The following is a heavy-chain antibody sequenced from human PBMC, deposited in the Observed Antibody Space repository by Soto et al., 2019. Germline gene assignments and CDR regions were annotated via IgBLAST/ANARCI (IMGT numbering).Heavy chain of an antibody. Sequence: ASVKVSCKAPGYTFTSYGISWVRQAPGQGLEWMGWISAYNGNTNYAQKLQGRATMTTDTSTSTAYMEMRSLKSDDTAVYYCARDSSGYTYHWGQGTLVTVSS. CDR2: ISAYNGNT. J-gene: IGHJ5*02. V-gene: IGHV1-18*01. CDR1: GYTFTSYG. CDR3: ARDSSGYTYH. D-gene: IGHD3-22*01.